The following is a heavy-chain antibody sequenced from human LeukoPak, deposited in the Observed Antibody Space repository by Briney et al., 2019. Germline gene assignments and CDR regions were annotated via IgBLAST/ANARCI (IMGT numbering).Heavy chain of an antibody. CDR3: ARRGIAAAGAFDY. CDR2: IYYSGST. Sequence: SETLSLTXTVSGGSISSSSYYWGWIRQPPGKGLEWIGSIYYSGSTYYNPSLKSRVTISVDTSKNQFSLKLSSVTAADTAVYYCARRGIAAAGAFDYWGQGSLVTVSS. J-gene: IGHJ4*02. V-gene: IGHV4-39*01. CDR1: GGSISSSSYY. D-gene: IGHD6-13*01.